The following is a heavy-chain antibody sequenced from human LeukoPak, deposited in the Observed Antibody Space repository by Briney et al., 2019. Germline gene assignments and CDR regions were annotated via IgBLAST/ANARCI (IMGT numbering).Heavy chain of an antibody. CDR2: LRSSSSII. V-gene: IGHV3-48*02. D-gene: IGHD5-24*01. CDR1: GLTFSGYS. CDR3: TRGRGPDGYNFFDY. Sequence: PGGSLRLSCAVSGLTFSGYSMNWVRRAPGKGLEWVSYLRSSSSIIYYADSVKGRFTISRDNAKNSLYLQMNSLRDEDTAVYYCTRGRGPDGYNFFDYWGQGTLVTVSS. J-gene: IGHJ4*02.